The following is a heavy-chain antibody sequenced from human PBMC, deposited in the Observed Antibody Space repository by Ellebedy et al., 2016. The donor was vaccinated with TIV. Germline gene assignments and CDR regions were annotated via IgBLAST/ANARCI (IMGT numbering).Heavy chain of an antibody. Sequence: GESLKISCAASGFNFSSYWMTWVRQAPGKGLEWVAKIRQEGDEIYYVESVKGRFTISRDNAKNSLFLQMNSLRVEDTAVYYCARVGSSGWKGKWFDPWGQGTLVTVSS. V-gene: IGHV3-7*01. CDR3: ARVGSSGWKGKWFDP. CDR1: GFNFSSYW. J-gene: IGHJ5*02. D-gene: IGHD6-19*01. CDR2: IRQEGDEI.